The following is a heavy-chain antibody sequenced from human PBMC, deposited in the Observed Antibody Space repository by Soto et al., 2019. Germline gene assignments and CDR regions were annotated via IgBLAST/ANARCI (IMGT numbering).Heavy chain of an antibody. CDR2: MRRKANSYTT. D-gene: IGHD6-19*01. V-gene: IGHV3-72*01. CDR1: GLIFSDYH. J-gene: IGHJ6*02. Sequence: EVQLVEPGGGLVQPGGSLRLSCAASGLIFSDYHMDWVRQAPGKGLEWVGRMRRKANSYTTEYAASVKGRFTISRDDSKTSLYLQIRRLKTEGTAVYYGAMLDGWCGGSNDMDVWGQGTTVTVSS. CDR3: AMLDGWCGGSNDMDV.